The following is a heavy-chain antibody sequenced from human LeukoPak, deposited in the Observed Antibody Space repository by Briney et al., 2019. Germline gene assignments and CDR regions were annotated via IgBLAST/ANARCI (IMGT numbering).Heavy chain of an antibody. CDR3: ASYKGA. V-gene: IGHV4-4*07. CDR2: IYTSGSY. CDR1: GGSISSNY. D-gene: IGHD3-10*01. Sequence: SETLSLTCTVSGGSISSNYWTWIRQPAGKGLEWIGRIYTSGSYNYNPSLNSRVTMSVDTSRNQVSLRVRSVTAADTAVYYCASYKGAWGQGTLVTVSS. J-gene: IGHJ5*02.